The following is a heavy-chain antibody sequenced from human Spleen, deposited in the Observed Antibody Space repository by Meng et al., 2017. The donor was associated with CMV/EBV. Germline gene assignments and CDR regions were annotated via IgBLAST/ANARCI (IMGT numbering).Heavy chain of an antibody. V-gene: IGHV3-9*02. Sequence: SLKISCAASGFTSNDYAMHWIRQAPGKGLEWVSGIYGNSARIDYADSMKGRFTISRDNAKNSLYLQMNGLRTEDTAVYYCIRDVRPGGADVWGQGTTVTVSS. CDR3: IRDVRPGGADV. D-gene: IGHD3-10*01. CDR1: GFTSNDYA. J-gene: IGHJ6*02. CDR2: IYGNSARI.